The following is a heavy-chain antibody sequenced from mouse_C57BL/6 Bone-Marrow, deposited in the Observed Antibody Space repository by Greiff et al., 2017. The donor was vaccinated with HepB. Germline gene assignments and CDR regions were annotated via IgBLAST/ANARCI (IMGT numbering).Heavy chain of an antibody. CDR3: ARLISPSITTVVDPLFAY. V-gene: IGHV7-3*01. CDR2: IRNKANGYTT. CDR1: GFTFTDYY. Sequence: EVQGVESGGGLVQPGGSLSLSCAASGFTFTDYYMSWVRQPPGKALEWLGFIRNKANGYTTEYSASVKGRFTISRDNSQSILYLQMNALRAEDSATYYCARLISPSITTVVDPLFAYWGQGTLVTVSA. D-gene: IGHD1-1*01. J-gene: IGHJ3*01.